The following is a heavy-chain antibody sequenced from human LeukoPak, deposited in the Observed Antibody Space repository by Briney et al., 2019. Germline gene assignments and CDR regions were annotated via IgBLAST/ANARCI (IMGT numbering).Heavy chain of an antibody. CDR1: GGSLSSSSYH. J-gene: IGHJ4*02. CDR2: IYYSGST. CDR3: ARHGSGHFDSSGYYYQFDY. Sequence: KASETLSLTCTVSGGSLSSSSYHWGWIRQSPGKGLEWIGSIYYSGSTYYNPSLKSRITISVESPKNHFSLQLSSVTAADTAVYYCARHGSGHFDSSGYYYQFDYWGQGTLVTVSS. V-gene: IGHV4-39*01. D-gene: IGHD3-22*01.